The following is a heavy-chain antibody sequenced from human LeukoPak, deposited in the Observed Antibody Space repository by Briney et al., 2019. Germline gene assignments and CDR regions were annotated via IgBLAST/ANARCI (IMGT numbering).Heavy chain of an antibody. CDR2: IYYSGSH. V-gene: IGHV4-39*07. CDR3: ASSYGDSVNWFDP. CDR1: GGSISSSSYY. J-gene: IGHJ5*02. D-gene: IGHD4-17*01. Sequence: SETLSLTCTVSGGSISSSSYYWGWVRQPPGKGLEWIGSIYYSGSHYSNPSLKSRDAISVDTSKNQFSLKLSSVTAADTAVYYCASSYGDSVNWFDPWGQGTLVTVSS.